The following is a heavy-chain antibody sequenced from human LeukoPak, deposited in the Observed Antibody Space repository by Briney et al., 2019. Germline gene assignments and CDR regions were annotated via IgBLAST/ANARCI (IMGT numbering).Heavy chain of an antibody. D-gene: IGHD3-10*01. Sequence: SETLSLTCTVSGGSISGSSYYWGWIRQPPGKGLEWIGSIYYSGSTYYNPSLKSRVTISVDTSKNQFSLKLSSVTAADTAVYYCATFYYGSGHLWGQGTMVTVSS. J-gene: IGHJ3*01. CDR1: GGSISGSSYY. CDR2: IYYSGST. V-gene: IGHV4-39*01. CDR3: ATFYYGSGHL.